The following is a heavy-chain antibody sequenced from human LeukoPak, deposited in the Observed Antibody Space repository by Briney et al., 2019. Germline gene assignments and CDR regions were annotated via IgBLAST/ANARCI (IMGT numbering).Heavy chain of an antibody. Sequence: GGSLRLSCEASGFSIGNYDMYWVRLAPGKGLEWVAVIWFDASNKYYADSVKGRFTISRDNSKNTLYLQMNSLRAEDTAVYYCAREVLQRSYCGMDVWGQGTTVTVSS. V-gene: IGHV3-33*07. CDR2: IWFDASNK. CDR1: GFSIGNYD. D-gene: IGHD4/OR15-4a*01. J-gene: IGHJ6*02. CDR3: AREVLQRSYCGMDV.